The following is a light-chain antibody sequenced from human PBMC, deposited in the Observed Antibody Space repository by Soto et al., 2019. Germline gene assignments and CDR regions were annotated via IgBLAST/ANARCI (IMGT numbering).Light chain of an antibody. V-gene: IGLV1-40*01. CDR1: SSNIGADYA. J-gene: IGLJ2*01. CDR2: GDT. CDR3: ASYGGRDDMI. Sequence: QSVLTQPPSVSGAPGQRVTISCTGSSSNIGADYAVHWYQHLPGTAPKLLITGDTSRPSGVPDRFSGSKSGNTASLTVSGLQAEDEADYFCASYGGRDDMIFGGGTKVTVL.